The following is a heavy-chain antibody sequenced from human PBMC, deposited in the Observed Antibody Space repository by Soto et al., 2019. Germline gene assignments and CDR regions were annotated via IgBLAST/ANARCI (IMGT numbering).Heavy chain of an antibody. D-gene: IGHD2-21*01. CDR3: ARGPPLLW. V-gene: IGHV4-30-2*01. J-gene: IGHJ4*02. CDR1: GGSISSGGYS. Sequence: TLSLPFAVSGGSISSGGYSWSSIRQPPGKGLEWIGYIYHSGSTYYNPSLKSRVTISVDRSKNQFSLKLSSVTAADTAVYYCARGPPLLWWSQGTLVTVSS. CDR2: IYHSGST.